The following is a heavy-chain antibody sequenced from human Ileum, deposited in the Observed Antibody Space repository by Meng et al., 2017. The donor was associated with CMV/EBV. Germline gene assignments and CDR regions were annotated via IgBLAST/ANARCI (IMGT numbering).Heavy chain of an antibody. CDR3: ARDLAAAEYYFDY. CDR2: ISSSGSTI. V-gene: IGHV3-11*01. CDR1: GFTFSDYS. Sequence: ASGFTFSDYSMSWIRQAPGKGLEWVSYISSSGSTIYYADSVKGRFTISRDNAKNSLYLQMNSLRAEDTAVYYCARDLAAAEYYFDYWGQGTLVTVSS. D-gene: IGHD6-13*01. J-gene: IGHJ4*02.